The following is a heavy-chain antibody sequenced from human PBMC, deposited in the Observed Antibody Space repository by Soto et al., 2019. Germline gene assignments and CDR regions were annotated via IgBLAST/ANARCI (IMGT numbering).Heavy chain of an antibody. V-gene: IGHV3-30*18. D-gene: IGHD6-13*01. CDR3: AKDAVAAAAGTSLKRYYYYYYMDV. CDR1: GFTFSSYG. Sequence: GGSLRLSCAASGFTFSSYGMHWVRQAPGKGLEWVAVISYDGSNKYYADSVKGRFTISRDNSKNTLYLQMNSLRAEDTAVYYCAKDAVAAAAGTSLKRYYYYYYMDVWGKGTTVTVSS. CDR2: ISYDGSNK. J-gene: IGHJ6*03.